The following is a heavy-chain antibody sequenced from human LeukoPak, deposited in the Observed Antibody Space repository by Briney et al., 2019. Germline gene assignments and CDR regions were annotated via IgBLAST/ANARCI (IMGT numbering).Heavy chain of an antibody. D-gene: IGHD3-10*01. CDR2: INPNSGVT. V-gene: IGHV1-2*02. CDR1: GYTFTGYY. Sequence: ASVKVSCKASGYTFTGYYMHWVRQAPGQGLEWMGWINPNSGVTHYAQKFQGRVTMTSDTSISTAYMELSRLRSDDTAVYYCARDGIYGSGSYYEISWLDPWGQGTLVTVSS. J-gene: IGHJ5*02. CDR3: ARDGIYGSGSYYEISWLDP.